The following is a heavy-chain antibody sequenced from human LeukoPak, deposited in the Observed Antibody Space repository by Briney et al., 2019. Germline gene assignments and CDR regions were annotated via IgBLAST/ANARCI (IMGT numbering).Heavy chain of an antibody. CDR3: ARVGDYGDYVNWFDP. CDR1: DYSISSGYY. Sequence: SETLSLTCTVSDYSISSGYYWGWIRQPPGKGLEWIGSIYHGRSTYYNPSLKSRVTISVDTSKNQFSLKVKSVTVADTAVYYCARVGDYGDYVNWFDPWGQGTLVTVSS. V-gene: IGHV4-38-2*02. CDR2: IYHGRST. D-gene: IGHD4-17*01. J-gene: IGHJ5*02.